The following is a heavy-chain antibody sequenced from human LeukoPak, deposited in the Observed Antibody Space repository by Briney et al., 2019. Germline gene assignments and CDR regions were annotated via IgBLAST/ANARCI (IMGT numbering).Heavy chain of an antibody. CDR1: GFPLSSNW. J-gene: IGHJ4*02. Sequence: PGGSLRLSCAASGFPLSSNWMSCVRQAPGKGREWVSAISVSGGSTYYADPVKGRFTISRDNSKNTLYLQMSSLRAEDTAVYCCAKSGQSVGYDFWSGKPDYYFDYWGQGTLVSVSS. CDR2: ISVSGGST. D-gene: IGHD3-3*01. V-gene: IGHV3-23*01. CDR3: AKSGQSVGYDFWSGKPDYYFDY.